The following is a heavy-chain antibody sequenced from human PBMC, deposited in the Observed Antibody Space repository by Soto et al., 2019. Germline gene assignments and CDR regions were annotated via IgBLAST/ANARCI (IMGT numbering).Heavy chain of an antibody. CDR1: GFTVSSNY. J-gene: IGHJ4*02. Sequence: EVQLVESGGGLVQPGGSLRLSCAASGFTVSSNYMHWVRQAPGKGLEWVSAIYSDDNTKYADSVKGRFTVSRDNSKNTMYLQMNSLIVEDTAVYRCARNFGGSNTNNCGQGTLVNVSS. D-gene: IGHD1-26*01. CDR3: ARNFGGSNTNN. CDR2: IYSDDNT. V-gene: IGHV3-66*01.